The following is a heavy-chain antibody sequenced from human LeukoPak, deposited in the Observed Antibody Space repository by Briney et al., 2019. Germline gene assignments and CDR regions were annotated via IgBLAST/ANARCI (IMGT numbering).Heavy chain of an antibody. J-gene: IGHJ4*02. CDR2: IYPGDSDT. V-gene: IGHV5-51*01. D-gene: IGHD6-13*01. Sequence: GESLKISCKGSGYSFTSYWIGWVRQMPGKGLEWMGIIYPGDSDTRYSPSFQGQVTISADKSISTAYLQWSSLKASDTAMYYCARSSSMPPIAAAGNRYFDYWGQGTLVTVSS. CDR1: GYSFTSYW. CDR3: ARSSSMPPIAAAGNRYFDY.